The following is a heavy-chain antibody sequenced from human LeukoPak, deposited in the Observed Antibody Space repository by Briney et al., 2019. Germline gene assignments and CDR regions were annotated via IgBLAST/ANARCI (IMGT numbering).Heavy chain of an antibody. CDR2: ISGSGSST. Sequence: GGSLRLSCAASGFTFSSYAMSWVRQAPGKGLEWVSVISGSGSSTYYADSVKGRFTISRDNSKNTLYLQMNSLRAEDTAVYYCAKVAMGATRFDYWGQGTLVTVSS. CDR3: AKVAMGATRFDY. CDR1: GFTFSSYA. J-gene: IGHJ4*02. D-gene: IGHD1-26*01. V-gene: IGHV3-23*01.